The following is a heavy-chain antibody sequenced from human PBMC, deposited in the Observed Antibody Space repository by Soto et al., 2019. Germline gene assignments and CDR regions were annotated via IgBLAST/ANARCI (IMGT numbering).Heavy chain of an antibody. CDR3: ARDVDILTGYSFDY. V-gene: IGHV1-3*01. CDR1: GYTFTGYA. D-gene: IGHD3-9*01. CDR2: INAGNGDT. Sequence: GASVKVSCKASGYTFTGYAMHWVRQAPGQRLEWMGWINAGNGDTGYSQRFRGRVSIARDTPASTAYMELSSLRSEDTAVYYCARDVDILTGYSFDYWGQGTLVTVSS. J-gene: IGHJ4*02.